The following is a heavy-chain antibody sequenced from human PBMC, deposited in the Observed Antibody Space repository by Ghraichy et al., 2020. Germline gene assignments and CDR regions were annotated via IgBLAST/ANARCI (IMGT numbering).Heavy chain of an antibody. J-gene: IGHJ5*02. Sequence: ESLNISCTVSGGSISSYYWSWIRQPPGKGLEWIGYIYYSGSTNYNPSLKSRVTISVDTSKNQFSLKLSSVTAADTAVYYCARQARYYYDSSGYQNWFDPWGQGTLVTVSS. CDR1: GGSISSYY. V-gene: IGHV4-59*08. CDR2: IYYSGST. D-gene: IGHD3-22*01. CDR3: ARQARYYYDSSGYQNWFDP.